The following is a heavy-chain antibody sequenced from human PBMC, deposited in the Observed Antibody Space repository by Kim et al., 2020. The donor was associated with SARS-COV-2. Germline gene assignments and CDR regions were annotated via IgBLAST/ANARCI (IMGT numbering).Heavy chain of an antibody. Sequence: ASVKVSCKASGYTFTGYYIHWVRQAPGQGLEYMGWINTNIDGTNCAQEFQGRVTMTRDTSISTAYMELSSLRSDDTAVYYCARDLITTPHLELDPWGQGTLVTVSS. J-gene: IGHJ5*02. CDR1: GYTFTGYY. D-gene: IGHD3-3*01. CDR2: INTNIDGT. V-gene: IGHV1-2*02. CDR3: ARDLITTPHLELDP.